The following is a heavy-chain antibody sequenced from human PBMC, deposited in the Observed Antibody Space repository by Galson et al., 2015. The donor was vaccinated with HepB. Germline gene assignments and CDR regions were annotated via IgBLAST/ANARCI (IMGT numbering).Heavy chain of an antibody. Sequence: SETLSLTCTASGGSISSYYWSWIRQPPGKGLEWIGYIYYSGSTNYNPSLKSRVTISVDTSKNQFSLKLSSVTAADTAVYYCARSSGWLMFDYWGQGTLVTVSS. CDR1: GGSISSYY. V-gene: IGHV4-59*01. D-gene: IGHD6-19*01. J-gene: IGHJ4*02. CDR3: ARSSGWLMFDY. CDR2: IYYSGST.